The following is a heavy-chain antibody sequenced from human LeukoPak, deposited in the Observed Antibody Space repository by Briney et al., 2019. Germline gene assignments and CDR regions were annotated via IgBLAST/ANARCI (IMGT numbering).Heavy chain of an antibody. CDR1: GDSVSSNSAA. V-gene: IGHV6-1*01. J-gene: IGHJ5*02. Sequence: SRTLSLTCAISGDSVSSNSAAWNWIRQSPSRGLEWLGRTYYRSKWYNDYAVSVKSRITINPDTSKNQFSLQLNSVTPEDTAVYYCARAPPYSSSWYGAPSNWFDPWGQGTLVTVSS. CDR2: TYYRSKWYN. D-gene: IGHD6-13*01. CDR3: ARAPPYSSSWYGAPSNWFDP.